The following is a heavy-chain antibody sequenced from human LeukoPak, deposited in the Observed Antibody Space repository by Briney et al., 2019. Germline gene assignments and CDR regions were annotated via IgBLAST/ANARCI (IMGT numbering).Heavy chain of an antibody. CDR1: GYKFSNYW. CDR2: IYPGDSYPGDSKT. D-gene: IGHD2-2*01. J-gene: IGHJ6*03. Sequence: GESLKISCKAYGYKFSNYWIGWVRQMPGKGLDWMGIIYPGDSYPGDSKTKYSPSFQGQVTISADKSISTAYLQWGSLKASDTAIYYCARHRFCTTVSCYEGPSAQYNYYMDIWGKGTTVIVSS. V-gene: IGHV5-51*01. CDR3: ARHRFCTTVSCYEGPSAQYNYYMDI.